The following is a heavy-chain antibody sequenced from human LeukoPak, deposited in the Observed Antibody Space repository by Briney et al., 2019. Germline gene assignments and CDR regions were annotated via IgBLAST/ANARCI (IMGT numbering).Heavy chain of an antibody. V-gene: IGHV4-59*01. CDR3: ARDTGTVVDY. J-gene: IGHJ4*02. Sequence: SETLSLTCTVSGGSISSYYWSWIRQPPGKGLEWIGFIYYSGSTNYNPSLKSRVTTSVDTSKNQFSLKLSSVTAADTAVYYCARDTGTVVDYWGQGTLVTVSS. CDR2: IYYSGST. D-gene: IGHD4-23*01. CDR1: GGSISSYY.